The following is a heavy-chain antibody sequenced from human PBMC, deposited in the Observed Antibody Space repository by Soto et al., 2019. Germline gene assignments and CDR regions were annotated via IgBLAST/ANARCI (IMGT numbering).Heavy chain of an antibody. D-gene: IGHD3-10*01. J-gene: IGHJ1*01. V-gene: IGHV4-31*03. CDR1: GDSISSGLYY. Sequence: QVQLQESCPGRVRPSQTLSLTCTVSGDSISSGLYYWTWIRQHPQKGLEWIGYIYSRGNTYYSPSFKSRVDIAVDSSQNLFSLRLTSVTAADTAVYYCARARPGSYFVPEHRGQGTLVNVSS. CDR2: IYSRGNT. CDR3: ARARPGSYFVPEH.